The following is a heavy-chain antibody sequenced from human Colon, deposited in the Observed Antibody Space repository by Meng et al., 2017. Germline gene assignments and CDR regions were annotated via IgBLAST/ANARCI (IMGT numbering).Heavy chain of an antibody. J-gene: IGHJ5*02. Sequence: QPQLQESGPGLVKPSETLSLTCSVSGASISDYYWSWIRQPPGKGLEWIGFIYYTGDSNFNPSVKSRVTVSVDTSKNQFSLKLTSVTPADTAVYYCARGSRGWFDPWGQGTLVTVSS. CDR2: IYYTGDS. CDR1: GASISDYY. CDR3: ARGSRGWFDP. V-gene: IGHV4-59*01.